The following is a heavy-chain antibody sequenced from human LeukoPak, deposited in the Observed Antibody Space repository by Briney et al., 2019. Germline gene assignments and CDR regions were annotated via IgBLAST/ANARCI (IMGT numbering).Heavy chain of an antibody. J-gene: IGHJ4*02. Sequence: GGSLRLSCAASGFTFGSYNMNWVRQTPGMGLEWLSYISGSGSSTFYADSVKGRFTISRDNAKNSLYLQMNSLRAEDTAVYFCAREGYRSSSEPDSWGQGTLVTVSS. V-gene: IGHV3-48*04. CDR3: AREGYRSSSEPDS. CDR1: GFTFGSYN. CDR2: ISGSGSST. D-gene: IGHD6-6*01.